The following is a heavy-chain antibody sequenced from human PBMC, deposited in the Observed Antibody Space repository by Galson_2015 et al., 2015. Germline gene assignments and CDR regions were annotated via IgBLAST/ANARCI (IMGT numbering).Heavy chain of an antibody. J-gene: IGHJ6*02. CDR2: IIPIFGTA. D-gene: IGHD6-13*01. CDR1: GGTFSSYA. CDR3: ASGYSSSLDGGYYYDIDV. Sequence: SVKVSCKASGGTFSSYAISWVRQAPGQGLEWMGGIIPIFGTASYVQKFQGRVTITADESTSTAYMELSSLRSEDTAVYYCASGYSSSLDGGYYYDIDVCGQGTTVTVSS. V-gene: IGHV1-69*13.